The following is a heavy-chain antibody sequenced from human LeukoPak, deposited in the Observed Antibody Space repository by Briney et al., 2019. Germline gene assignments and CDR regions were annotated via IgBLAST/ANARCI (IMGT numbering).Heavy chain of an antibody. V-gene: IGHV3-48*03. Sequence: GGSLRLSCAASGFTFSSYEMNWVRQAPGKGLECVSYITSSGNTIYYADSVKGRFTISTDHANYSLYLQMNSLRAEDTAVYYCVRGRYCSGGTCYPSYDYWGQGTLVTVSS. CDR2: ITSSGNTI. D-gene: IGHD2-15*01. J-gene: IGHJ4*02. CDR1: GFTFSSYE. CDR3: VRGRYCSGGTCYPSYDY.